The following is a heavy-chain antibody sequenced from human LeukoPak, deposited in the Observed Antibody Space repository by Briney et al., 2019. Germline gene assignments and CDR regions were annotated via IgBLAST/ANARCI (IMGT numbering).Heavy chain of an antibody. Sequence: SVKVSCKASGGTFSSYAISWVRQAPGQGLEWMGGIIPIFGTANYAQKFQGRVTITADESTSTAYMELSSLRSEDTAVYYCARDGGSGWYMDYWGQGTLVTVSS. CDR3: ARDGGSGWYMDY. CDR2: IIPIFGTA. D-gene: IGHD6-19*01. V-gene: IGHV1-69*13. J-gene: IGHJ4*02. CDR1: GGTFSSYA.